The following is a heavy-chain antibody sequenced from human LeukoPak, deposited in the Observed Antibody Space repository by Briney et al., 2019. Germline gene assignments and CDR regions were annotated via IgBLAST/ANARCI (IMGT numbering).Heavy chain of an antibody. J-gene: IGHJ4*02. CDR3: ARVILYDSGSYYIDY. Sequence: GGSLRLSRAASGFTFSSYWMSWVRQAPGKGLEWVANIKQDGSEKYYVDSVKGRFTISRDNAKNSLYLQMNSLRAEDTAVYYCARVILYDSGSYYIDYWGQGTLVTVSS. D-gene: IGHD3-10*01. V-gene: IGHV3-7*03. CDR2: IKQDGSEK. CDR1: GFTFSSYW.